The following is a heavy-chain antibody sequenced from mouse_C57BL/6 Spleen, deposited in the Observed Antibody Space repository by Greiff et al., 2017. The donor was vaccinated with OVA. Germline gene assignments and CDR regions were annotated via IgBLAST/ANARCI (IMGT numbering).Heavy chain of an antibody. CDR1: GYSITSGYY. CDR3: ARWDGYYVFWYFDV. D-gene: IGHD2-3*01. J-gene: IGHJ1*03. Sequence: VQLKESGPGLVKPSQSLSLTCSVTGYSITSGYYWNWIRQFPGNKLEWMGYISYDGSNNYNPSLKNRISITRDTSKNQFFLKLNSVTTEDTATYYCARWDGYYVFWYFDVWGTGTTVTVSS. CDR2: ISYDGSN. V-gene: IGHV3-6*01.